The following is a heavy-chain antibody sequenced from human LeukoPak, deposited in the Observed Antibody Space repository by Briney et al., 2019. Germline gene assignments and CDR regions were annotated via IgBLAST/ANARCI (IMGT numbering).Heavy chain of an antibody. J-gene: IGHJ4*02. D-gene: IGHD5-18*01. V-gene: IGHV1-69*01. Sequence: SVKVSCKASGGTFSSYAISWVRQAPGQGLEWSGGIIPIFGTANYAQKFQGRVTITADESTSTACMELSSLRSEDAAVYYCAREGGYSYGPLDYWGQGTLVTVSS. CDR2: IIPIFGTA. CDR3: AREGGYSYGPLDY. CDR1: GGTFSSYA.